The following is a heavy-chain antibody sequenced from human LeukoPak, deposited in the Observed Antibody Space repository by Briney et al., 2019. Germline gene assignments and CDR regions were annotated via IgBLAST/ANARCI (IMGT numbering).Heavy chain of an antibody. Sequence: PGRSLRLSCVASGFTFTNYGLHWVRQAPGKGLEWLAVIWFDGSNRYYADSVKGRFTISRDNAKNTLYLQMNSLRVEDTAVYYCAREYYDYVYRYFDLWGRGTLVTVSS. D-gene: IGHD3-16*01. V-gene: IGHV3-33*01. CDR2: IWFDGSNR. J-gene: IGHJ2*01. CDR3: AREYYDYVYRYFDL. CDR1: GFTFTNYG.